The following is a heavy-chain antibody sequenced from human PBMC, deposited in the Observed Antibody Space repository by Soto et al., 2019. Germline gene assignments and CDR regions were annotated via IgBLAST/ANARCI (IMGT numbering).Heavy chain of an antibody. CDR2: ISYSGST. V-gene: IGHV4-30-4*01. Sequence: NPSETLSLTCTVSGGSISSGYYYWSWIRQPPGKGLEWIGYISYSGSTYYNPSLKSRLTISLDTSKKQFSLKLSSVTAADTAVYYCAKLIDSSRYHGMDVWGQGTTVTVSS. D-gene: IGHD6-13*01. CDR1: GGSISSGYYY. CDR3: AKLIDSSRYHGMDV. J-gene: IGHJ6*02.